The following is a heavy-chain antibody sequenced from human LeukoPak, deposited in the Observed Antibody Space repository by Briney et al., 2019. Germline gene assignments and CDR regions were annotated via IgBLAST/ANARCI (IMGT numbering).Heavy chain of an antibody. CDR1: GFTVSSNY. CDR3: ARSFVYRFDY. Sequence: GGSLRLSCAASGFTVSSNYMSWVRQAPGKGLEWVSVIYSGGSTYYADSVKGRFTISGDDSKNTLYLHMNSLRAEDTAVYYCARSFVYRFDYWGQGTLVTVSS. J-gene: IGHJ4*02. CDR2: IYSGGST. D-gene: IGHD1-14*01. V-gene: IGHV3-66*01.